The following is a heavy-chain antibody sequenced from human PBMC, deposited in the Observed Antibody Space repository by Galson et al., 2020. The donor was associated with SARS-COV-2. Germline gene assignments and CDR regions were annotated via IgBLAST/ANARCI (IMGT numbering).Heavy chain of an antibody. CDR2: IKPDGSDK. D-gene: IGHD7-27*01. Sequence: GGSLRLSCVGSGFTFSSHWMSWVRQAPGKGLEWVADIKPDGSDKYYVDSVKGRFTIARDNAKNSVYLQMNSLGAEDTAVYYCARGHWGRDYWGQGTLVTVSS. J-gene: IGHJ4*02. CDR1: GFTFSSHW. V-gene: IGHV3-7*04. CDR3: ARGHWGRDY.